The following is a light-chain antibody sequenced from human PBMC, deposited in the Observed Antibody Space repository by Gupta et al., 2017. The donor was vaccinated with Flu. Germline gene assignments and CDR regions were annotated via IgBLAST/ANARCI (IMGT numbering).Light chain of an antibody. V-gene: IGKV3-20*01. Sequence: EERTTLTCRASESIRNNFLAWYQQKPGPATRLLIAGASSKATGIPGMFGGSWSRTDSTLTISRLDAEDSAVFYCQQHGNSLTFGGGTKVVI. CDR2: GAS. CDR3: QQHGNSLT. J-gene: IGKJ4*01. CDR1: ESIRNNF.